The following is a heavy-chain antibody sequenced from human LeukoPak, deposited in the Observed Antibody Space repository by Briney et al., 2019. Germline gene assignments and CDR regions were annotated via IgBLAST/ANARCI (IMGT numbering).Heavy chain of an antibody. V-gene: IGHV1-2*02. Sequence: ASVKVSCKASGYTFTGYYMHWVRQAPGQGLEWMGWINPNSGGTNYAQKFQVRVTMTRDTSISTAYMGLSRLRSDDTAVYYCAAGIVVVPAATRGFDYWGQGTLVTVSS. CDR2: INPNSGGT. D-gene: IGHD2-2*01. J-gene: IGHJ4*02. CDR1: GYTFTGYY. CDR3: AAGIVVVPAATRGFDY.